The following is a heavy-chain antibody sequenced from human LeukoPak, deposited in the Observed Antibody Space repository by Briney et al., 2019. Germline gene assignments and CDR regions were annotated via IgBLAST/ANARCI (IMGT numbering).Heavy chain of an antibody. CDR1: GGSISDYY. J-gene: IGHJ4*02. V-gene: IGHV4-59*01. CDR3: TRGAGWLIDY. CDR2: FYNSRSS. Sequence: SEILSLTCTVSGGSISDYYRGWIRQPPGKGLEWIGYFYNSRSSTYNPSLKSRVTISVDTSKEQFSLKVNSVTAADTAVYYCTRGAGWLIDYWGQGILVTVSS. D-gene: IGHD3-16*01.